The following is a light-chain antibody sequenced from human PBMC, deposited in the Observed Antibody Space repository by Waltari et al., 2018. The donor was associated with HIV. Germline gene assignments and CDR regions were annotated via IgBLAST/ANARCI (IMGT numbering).Light chain of an antibody. V-gene: IGLV2-8*01. Sequence: QSALTQPPSASGSPGQSVTISCTGASSDLGVYNSVSWYQQRPGKAPKVIISEVSTRSSGAPTRFSGSSSGNTASLTVSGLQSDDEAEYFCSFYGGSNILVFGGGTKLTVL. CDR2: EVS. J-gene: IGLJ2*01. CDR3: SFYGGSNILV. CDR1: SSDLGVYNS.